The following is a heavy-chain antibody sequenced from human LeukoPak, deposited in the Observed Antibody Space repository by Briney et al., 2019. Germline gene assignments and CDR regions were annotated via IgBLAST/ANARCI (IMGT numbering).Heavy chain of an antibody. CDR3: ARTYYYDSSGYYYLDY. CDR1: GGTFSSYA. Sequence: AASVKVSCKASGGTFSSYAISWARQAPGQGLEWMGGIIPIFGTANYAQKFQGRVTITADESTSTAYMELSSLRSEDTAVYYCARTYYYDSSGYYYLDYWGQGTLVTVSS. CDR2: IIPIFGTA. J-gene: IGHJ4*02. D-gene: IGHD3-22*01. V-gene: IGHV1-69*13.